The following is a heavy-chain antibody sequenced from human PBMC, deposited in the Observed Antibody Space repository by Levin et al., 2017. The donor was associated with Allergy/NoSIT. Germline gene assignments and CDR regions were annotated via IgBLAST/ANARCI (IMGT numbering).Heavy chain of an antibody. J-gene: IGHJ4*02. CDR3: ARDAVHGSGSYYPDY. V-gene: IGHV3-30-3*01. CDR2: ISYDGSNK. D-gene: IGHD3-10*01. CDR1: GFTFSSYA. Sequence: GGSLRLSCAASGFTFSSYAMHWVRQAPGKGLEWVAVISYDGSNKYYADSVKGRFTISRDNSKNTLYLQMNSLRAEDTAVYYCARDAVHGSGSYYPDYWGQGTLVTVSS.